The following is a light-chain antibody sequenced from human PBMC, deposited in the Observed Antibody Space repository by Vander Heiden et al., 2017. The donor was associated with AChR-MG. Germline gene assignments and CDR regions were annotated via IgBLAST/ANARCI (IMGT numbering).Light chain of an antibody. CDR2: KAS. V-gene: IGKV1-5*03. CDR3: QHESDSPYT. J-gene: IGKJ2*01. CDR1: QSIRSW. Sequence: DIQMTQSPSTLSASVGDRVTITCRASQSIRSWLAWYQQKPGKAPKLLIYKASSLESGVPSRFSGSESGTEFTLTISSLQPDDSATYYCQHESDSPYTFGQGTKLEIK.